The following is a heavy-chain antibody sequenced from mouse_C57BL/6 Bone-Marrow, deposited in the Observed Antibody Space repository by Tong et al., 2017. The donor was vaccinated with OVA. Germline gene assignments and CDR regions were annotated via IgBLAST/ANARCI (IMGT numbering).Heavy chain of an antibody. J-gene: IGHJ2*01. V-gene: IGHV5-2*01. D-gene: IGHD4-1*01. CDR1: EYEFPSHD. CDR2: INSDGGST. Sequence: EVQLVESGGGLVQPGESLKLSCESNEYEFPSHDMSWVRKTPEKRLELVAAINSDGGSTYHPDTMERRFIISRDNTKKNLYLQMSSLKSEDKALYYCAKLGRNYFDYWGQGTTLTVSS. CDR3: AKLGRNYFDY.